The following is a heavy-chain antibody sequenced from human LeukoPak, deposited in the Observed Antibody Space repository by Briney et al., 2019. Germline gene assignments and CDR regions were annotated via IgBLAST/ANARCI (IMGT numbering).Heavy chain of an antibody. CDR2: INHSGST. D-gene: IGHD3-22*01. Sequence: SETLSLTCAVYGGSFSGYYWSWIRQPPGKGLEWIGEINHSGSTNYNPSLKSRVTISVDTSKNQFSLKLSSVTAADTAVYYCARAKGYYDSSGYYYSYFDYWGQGTLVTVSS. CDR3: ARAKGYYDSSGYYYSYFDY. V-gene: IGHV4-34*01. J-gene: IGHJ4*02. CDR1: GGSFSGYY.